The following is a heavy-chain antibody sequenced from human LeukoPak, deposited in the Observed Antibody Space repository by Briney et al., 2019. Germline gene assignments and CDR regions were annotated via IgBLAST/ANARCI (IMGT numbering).Heavy chain of an antibody. CDR2: ISAYNGNT. Sequence: ASVKVSCKASGYTFTSYGISWVRQAPGQGLEWMGWISAYNGNTNYAQKLQGRVTMTTDTSTSTAYMELRSLRSDDTAVYYCARCYYDSSGSYPDGWFDPWGQGTLVTVSS. CDR3: ARCYYDSSGSYPDGWFDP. CDR1: GYTFTSYG. D-gene: IGHD3-22*01. V-gene: IGHV1-18*01. J-gene: IGHJ5*02.